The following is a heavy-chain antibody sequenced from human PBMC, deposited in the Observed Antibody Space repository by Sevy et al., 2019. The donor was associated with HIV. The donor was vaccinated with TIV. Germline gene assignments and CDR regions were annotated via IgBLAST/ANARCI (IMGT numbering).Heavy chain of an antibody. CDR1: GFTFSSYA. Sequence: GGSLRLSCAASGFTFSSYAMSWVRQAPGKGLEWVSVISGGGDSTYYVDSVKGRFTISRDNSKNTLYLQMNSLRAEDTAVYYCAKEGRGYHGSGSSDYWGQRALVTVSS. CDR3: AKEGRGYHGSGSSDY. CDR2: ISGGGDST. V-gene: IGHV3-23*01. D-gene: IGHD3-10*01. J-gene: IGHJ4*02.